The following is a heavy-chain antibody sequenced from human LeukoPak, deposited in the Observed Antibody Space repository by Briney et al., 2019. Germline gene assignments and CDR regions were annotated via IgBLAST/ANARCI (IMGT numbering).Heavy chain of an antibody. V-gene: IGHV1-8*03. CDR1: GYTFTSYD. CDR2: MNPNSGNT. CDR3: ARVLRTSCYTPLGY. Sequence: GASVKASCKASGYTFTSYDINWVRQATGQGLEWMGWMNPNSGNTGYAQKFQGRVTITRNTSISTAYMELSSLRSEDTAVYYCARVLRTSCYTPLGYWGQGTLVTVSS. D-gene: IGHD2-2*02. J-gene: IGHJ4*02.